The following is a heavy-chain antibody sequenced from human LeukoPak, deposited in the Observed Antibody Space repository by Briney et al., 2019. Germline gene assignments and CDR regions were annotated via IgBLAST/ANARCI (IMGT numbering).Heavy chain of an antibody. CDR3: ARGKYQVSIFCTPGSCYPGAFDI. CDR2: IYYCGST. Sequence: SDTLSLTCTVSGGPISNYYWSWIRQPPGKGREGIGYIYYCGSTNYHPSLKSRVTISVDTSKNQFSLKLSSVTAADTAVYYCARGKYQVSIFCTPGSCYPGAFDIWGQGTMGTVPS. V-gene: IGHV4-59*13. CDR1: GGPISNYY. J-gene: IGHJ3*02. D-gene: IGHD2-15*01.